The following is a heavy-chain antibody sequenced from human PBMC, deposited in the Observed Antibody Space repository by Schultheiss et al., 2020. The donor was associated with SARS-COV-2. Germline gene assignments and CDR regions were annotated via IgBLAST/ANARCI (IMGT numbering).Heavy chain of an antibody. Sequence: SETLSLTCAVSGGSISSGGYSWSWIRQPPGKGLEWIGYIYYSGSTYYNPSLKSRVTISLDTSKNQFSLKLSSVTAADTAIYYCGSLLYTSSWPVDYWGQGSLVTVSS. CDR2: IYYSGST. D-gene: IGHD6-13*01. CDR3: GSLLYTSSWPVDY. CDR1: GGSISSGGYS. J-gene: IGHJ4*02. V-gene: IGHV4-30-2*05.